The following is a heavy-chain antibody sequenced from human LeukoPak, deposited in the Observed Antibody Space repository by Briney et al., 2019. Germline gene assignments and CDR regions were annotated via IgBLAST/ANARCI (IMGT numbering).Heavy chain of an antibody. D-gene: IGHD3-22*01. CDR3: VRLRRNSDTSGFYYYYDF. J-gene: IGHJ4*02. Sequence: AGGSLRLSCLASGYTFISYSINWVRQAPGKGLEWVSSSSVRSNYIYYADSVRGRFRISRDDARDSLYLQMNSLRAEDTAVYYCVRLRRNSDTSGFYYYYDFWGQGTLVTVSS. V-gene: IGHV3-21*01. CDR2: SSVRSNYI. CDR1: GYTFISYS.